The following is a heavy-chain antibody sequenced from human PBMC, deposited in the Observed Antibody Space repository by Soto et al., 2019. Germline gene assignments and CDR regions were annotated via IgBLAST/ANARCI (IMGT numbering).Heavy chain of an antibody. D-gene: IGHD3-3*01. Sequence: ASVKVSCKASGYTFTSYGISWVRQAPGRGLEWMGWISAYNGNTNYAQKLQGRVTMTTDTSTSTAYMELRSLGSDDTAVYYCARQGFWSGYYYYGMDVWGQGTTVTVS. V-gene: IGHV1-18*01. CDR1: GYTFTSYG. CDR3: ARQGFWSGYYYYGMDV. J-gene: IGHJ6*02. CDR2: ISAYNGNT.